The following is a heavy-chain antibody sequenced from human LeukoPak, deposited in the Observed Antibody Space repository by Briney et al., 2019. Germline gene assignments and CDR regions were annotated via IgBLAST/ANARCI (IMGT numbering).Heavy chain of an antibody. CDR2: ISYDGSNK. V-gene: IGHV3-30*18. CDR3: AKDPARYSNGYFDY. D-gene: IGHD4-11*01. CDR1: GFTFSSYG. Sequence: PGRSLRLSCAASGFTFSSYGMHWVRQAPGKGLEWVAVISYDGSNKYYADSVKGRFTISRDNSKNTLYLQMNSLRAEDTAVYYCAKDPARYSNGYFDYWGQRTLVTVSS. J-gene: IGHJ4*02.